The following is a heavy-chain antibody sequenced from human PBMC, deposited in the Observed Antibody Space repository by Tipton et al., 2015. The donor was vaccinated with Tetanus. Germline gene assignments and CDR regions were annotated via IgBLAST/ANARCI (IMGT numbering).Heavy chain of an antibody. D-gene: IGHD1-14*01. CDR2: ITPIFGTT. Sequence: QLVQSGAEVKKPGSSVKVSCKASGGTFTNYALSWGRQATGEGLEWVGGITPIFGTTNSAPKFQGRVTITAYESTNTAYMVLSSLRSEDTALYYCAIAPNRKSRAYYYWRQVTLITFSS. CDR1: GGTFTNYA. V-gene: IGHV1-69*01. J-gene: IGHJ4*02. CDR3: AIAPNRKSRAYYY.